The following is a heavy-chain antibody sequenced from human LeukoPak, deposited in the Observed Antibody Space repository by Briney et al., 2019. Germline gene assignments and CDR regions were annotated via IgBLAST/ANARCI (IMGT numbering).Heavy chain of an antibody. J-gene: IGHJ4*02. CDR1: GGSISSSSYY. V-gene: IGHV4-39*07. Sequence: SETLSLTCTVSGGSISSSSYYWDWIRQPPGRGLEWIGEINHSGSTYYNPSLKSRVTISVDTSKNQFSLKLSSVTAADTAVYYCARVWVTETTTGLDYWGQGTLVTVSS. CDR2: INHSGST. D-gene: IGHD1-1*01. CDR3: ARVWVTETTTGLDY.